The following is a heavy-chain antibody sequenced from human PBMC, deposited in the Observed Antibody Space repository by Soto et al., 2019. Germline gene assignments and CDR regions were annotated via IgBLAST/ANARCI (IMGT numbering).Heavy chain of an antibody. Sequence: QVRLVESGGGVVQPGKSLRLSCAASGFTFGYYAMHWVRQAPGKGLEWVAVISDNGNIKYFADSVKGRFTISRDTSENTLSLQMTSLRAADTAVYYCARDPGGYPLGIFHIWGQGTMVTVS. V-gene: IGHV3-30-3*01. D-gene: IGHD2-8*02. CDR3: ARDPGGYPLGIFHI. CDR1: GFTFGYYA. J-gene: IGHJ3*02. CDR2: ISDNGNIK.